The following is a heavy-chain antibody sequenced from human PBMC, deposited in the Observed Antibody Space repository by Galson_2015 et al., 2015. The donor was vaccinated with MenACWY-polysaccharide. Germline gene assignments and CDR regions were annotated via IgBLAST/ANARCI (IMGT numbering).Heavy chain of an antibody. D-gene: IGHD3/OR15-3a*01. CDR2: IIPIAGMV. V-gene: IGHV1-69*04. CDR3: ARVDWTGTTCYFAH. CDR1: GGTFSDYG. Sequence: SVKVSCKASGGTFSDYGFGWVRQAPGQGLEWMGRIIPIAGMVNYAQKFQGRITITADRSTTTAHLEVSSLTSEDTAVYYCARVDWTGTTCYFAHWGQGTLVTVSS. J-gene: IGHJ4*02.